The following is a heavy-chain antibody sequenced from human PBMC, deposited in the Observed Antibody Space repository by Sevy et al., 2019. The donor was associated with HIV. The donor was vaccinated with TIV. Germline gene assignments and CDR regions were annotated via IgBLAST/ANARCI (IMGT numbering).Heavy chain of an antibody. Sequence: GGSLRLSCAASGFTFSSYGMHWVRQAPGKGLEWVAVISYDGSNKYYADSVKGRFTISRDNSKNTLYLQMNSLRAEDTAVYYCAKTVGSYWDYYYYGMDVWGQGTTVTVSS. J-gene: IGHJ6*02. CDR3: AKTVGSYWDYYYYGMDV. D-gene: IGHD1-26*01. CDR1: GFTFSSYG. CDR2: ISYDGSNK. V-gene: IGHV3-30*18.